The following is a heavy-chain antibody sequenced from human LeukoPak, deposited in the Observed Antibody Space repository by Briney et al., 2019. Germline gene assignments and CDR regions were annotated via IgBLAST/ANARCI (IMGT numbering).Heavy chain of an antibody. CDR1: GDSISSGDYY. D-gene: IGHD3-22*01. CDR3: ARNSDYYDSSGYYTHDAFDI. V-gene: IGHV4-30-4*01. CDR2: IYYSGST. J-gene: IGHJ3*02. Sequence: SQTLSLTCTVSGDSISSGDYYWSWIRQSPGKGLEWIGFIYYSGSTYYNPSLKSRVIISVDTSKNQISLKLSSVTAADTAVYYCARNSDYYDSSGYYTHDAFDIWGQGTMVTVSS.